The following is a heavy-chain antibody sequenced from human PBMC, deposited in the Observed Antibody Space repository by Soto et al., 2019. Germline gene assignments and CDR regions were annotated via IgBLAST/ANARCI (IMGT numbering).Heavy chain of an antibody. CDR2: ISSHGRHQ. J-gene: IGHJ4*02. Sequence: QLVESGGGMVPPGKSLRLSCTGSGFNFGNFAVHWVRQTPGKGLEWVAGISSHGRHQYYSDSVKGRFTISRDNSNNSVHLQRSSLILEDTAVYYGATDLRSSGWDYVDRWRQGTLVNVPP. D-gene: IGHD6-19*01. CDR1: GFNFGNFA. CDR3: ATDLRSSGWDYVDR. V-gene: IGHV3-30*03.